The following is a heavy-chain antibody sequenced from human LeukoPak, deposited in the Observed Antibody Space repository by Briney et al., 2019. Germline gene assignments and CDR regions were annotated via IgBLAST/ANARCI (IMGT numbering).Heavy chain of an antibody. V-gene: IGHV1-8*03. CDR2: MNPNSGNT. Sequence: GASVKVSCKASGYTFTSYDINWVRQATGQGLEWMGWMNPNSGNTGYAQKFQGRVTITRNTSISTAYMELSSLRSEDTAVYYRARGSLSGDAFDIWGQGTMVTVSS. J-gene: IGHJ3*02. CDR1: GYTFTSYD. CDR3: ARGSLSGDAFDI.